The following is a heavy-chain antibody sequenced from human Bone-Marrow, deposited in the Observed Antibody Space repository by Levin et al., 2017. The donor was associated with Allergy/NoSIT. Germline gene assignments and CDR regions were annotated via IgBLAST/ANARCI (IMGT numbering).Heavy chain of an antibody. J-gene: IGHJ4*02. Sequence: SETLSLTCTVSGGSISTGDDYCTWIRQPPGKGLQWIGYIYYSGSTYYNPSLKSRVTISVDTSKNQFSLKLSSLTAADTAVYYCARCTRGTCYTGLDHWGQGTLVTVSS. CDR3: ARCTRGTCYTGLDH. V-gene: IGHV4-30-4*08. CDR2: IYYSGST. CDR1: GGSISTGDDY. D-gene: IGHD2-15*01.